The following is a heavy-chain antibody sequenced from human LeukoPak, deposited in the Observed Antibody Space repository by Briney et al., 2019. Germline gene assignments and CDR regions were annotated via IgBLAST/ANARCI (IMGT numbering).Heavy chain of an antibody. CDR1: GFTFSSYS. D-gene: IGHD3-10*01. CDR3: AKARIRFGELYDFDY. CDR2: IRYDGSNK. Sequence: GGSLRLSCAASGFTFSSYSMNWVRQAPGKGLECVAFIRYDGSNKYYADSVKGRFTISRDYSKNTLYLQMNSLRAEDKAVYYCAKARIRFGELYDFDYWGQRTLVTVSS. J-gene: IGHJ4*02. V-gene: IGHV3-30*02.